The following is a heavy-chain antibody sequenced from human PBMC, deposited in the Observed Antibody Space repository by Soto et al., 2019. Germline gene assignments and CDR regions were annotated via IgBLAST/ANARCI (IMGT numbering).Heavy chain of an antibody. D-gene: IGHD2-21*01. Sequence: QVQLVQSGAEVKKPGSSVKVSCQASGGTFSSYAISWVRQAPGQGLEWMGGIIPIFGTANYAQKCQGRVTITADESTSTAYMELSRLRSEDTAVYYCAYSMAQDWFDPWGQGTLVTVSS. CDR3: AYSMAQDWFDP. J-gene: IGHJ5*02. CDR2: IIPIFGTA. CDR1: GGTFSSYA. V-gene: IGHV1-69*01.